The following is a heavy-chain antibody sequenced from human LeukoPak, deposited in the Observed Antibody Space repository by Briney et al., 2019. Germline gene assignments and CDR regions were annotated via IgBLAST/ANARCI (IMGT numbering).Heavy chain of an antibody. CDR1: GGSISSYY. D-gene: IGHD6-13*01. V-gene: IGHV4-4*07. CDR3: ASQGELVLGGIDWFDP. J-gene: IGHJ5*02. Sequence: PSETLSLTCTVSGGSISSYYWSWIRQPAGKGLEWIGRIYTSGSTNYNPSLKSRVTMSVDTSKNQFSLKLSSVTAADTAVYYCASQGELVLGGIDWFDPWGQGTLVTVSS. CDR2: IYTSGST.